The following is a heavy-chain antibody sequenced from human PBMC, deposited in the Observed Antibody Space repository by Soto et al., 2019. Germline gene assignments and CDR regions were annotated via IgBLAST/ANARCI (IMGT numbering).Heavy chain of an antibody. J-gene: IGHJ4*02. Sequence: SETLSQTYSVSGSSIRNNIYYRRCIPQPPGKGLEWIATVHYSGSTYYTPSLKSRVTISADTSKNQFSLRLNSVTAADTAVYYCARQHYYDSSGYYTWNWGQGTLVTVS. V-gene: IGHV4-39*01. CDR1: GSSIRNNIYY. CDR3: ARQHYYDSSGYYTWN. CDR2: VHYSGST. D-gene: IGHD3-22*01.